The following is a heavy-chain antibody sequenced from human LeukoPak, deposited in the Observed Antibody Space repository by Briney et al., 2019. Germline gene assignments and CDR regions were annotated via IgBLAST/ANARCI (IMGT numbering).Heavy chain of an antibody. CDR3: AREGRDGYTQGAFDI. D-gene: IGHD5-24*01. CDR2: ISSSSSYI. Sequence: GGSLRLSCAASGFTFSNYWMNWVRQAPGKGLEWVSSISSSSSYIYYADSVKGRFTISRDNAKNSLYLQMNSLRAEDTAAYYCAREGRDGYTQGAFDIWGQGTMVTVSS. V-gene: IGHV3-21*01. J-gene: IGHJ3*02. CDR1: GFTFSNYW.